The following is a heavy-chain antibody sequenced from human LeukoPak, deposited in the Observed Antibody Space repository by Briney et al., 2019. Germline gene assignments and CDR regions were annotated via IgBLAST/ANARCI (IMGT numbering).Heavy chain of an antibody. Sequence: GGSLRLSCAASGFTFSSHWMSWVRQAPGKGLEWVANIKQDGSEKYYVDSVKGRFTISRDNAKNSLYLQMNSLRAEDTAVYYCASGRLGYYFDYWGQGTLVTVSS. D-gene: IGHD3-16*01. CDR3: ASGRLGYYFDY. CDR2: IKQDGSEK. CDR1: GFTFSSHW. J-gene: IGHJ4*02. V-gene: IGHV3-7*01.